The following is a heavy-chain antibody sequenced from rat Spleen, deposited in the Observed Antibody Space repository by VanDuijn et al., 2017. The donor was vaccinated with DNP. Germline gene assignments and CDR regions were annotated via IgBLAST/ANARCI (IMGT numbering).Heavy chain of an antibody. D-gene: IGHD1-2*01. Sequence: EVKLVESGGGLAQPGRSLKLSCAASGFTFRDYGMAWVRQAPKKGLEWVAAISTSGSRTYYPDSVKGRFTISRDDAKSSLYLQMNSLKSEDTATYYCARGSSSIYWYFDFWGPGTMVTVSS. V-gene: IGHV5-25*01. CDR1: GFTFRDYG. CDR3: ARGSSSIYWYFDF. J-gene: IGHJ1*01. CDR2: ISTSGSRT.